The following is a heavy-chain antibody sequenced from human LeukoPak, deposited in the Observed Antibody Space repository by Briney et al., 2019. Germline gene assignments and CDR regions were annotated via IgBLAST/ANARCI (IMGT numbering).Heavy chain of an antibody. J-gene: IGHJ6*02. CDR1: GGSFSGYY. D-gene: IGHD1-26*01. V-gene: IGHV4-34*01. Sequence: PSETLSLTCAVYGGSFSGYYWSWIRQPPGKGLGWIGEINDSESTNYNPSLKSRVTISVDTSKNQFSLNLSSVTAADTAVYFCARGSGSYSIYYYYGMDVWGQGTTVTVSS. CDR2: INDSEST. CDR3: ARGSGSYSIYYYYGMDV.